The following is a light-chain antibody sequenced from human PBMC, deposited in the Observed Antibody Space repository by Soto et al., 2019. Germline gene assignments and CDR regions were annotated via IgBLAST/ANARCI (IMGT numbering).Light chain of an antibody. CDR3: SSYTSSNTVV. J-gene: IGLJ2*01. CDR2: DVS. CDR1: SSDVGGYNY. Sequence: QSALTQPASVSGSPGQSITISCTGTSSDVGGYNYVSWYQQHPGKAPKLMIYDVSNRPSGLSNRFSCSKSGNTASLTISGLQEEDEADYYCSSYTSSNTVVFGGGTKLTVL. V-gene: IGLV2-14*01.